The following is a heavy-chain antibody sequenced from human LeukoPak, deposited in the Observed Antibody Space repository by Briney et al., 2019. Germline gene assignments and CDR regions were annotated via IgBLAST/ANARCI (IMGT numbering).Heavy chain of an antibody. Sequence: PVKVSCKASGGTFSSYAISWVRQAPGQGLEWMGGIIPIFGTANYAQKFQGRVTITADKSTSTAYMELSSLRSEDTAVYYCARDGAARPYYYGSGSPQGGYYYYMDVWGKGTTVTVSS. CDR3: ARDGAARPYYYGSGSPQGGYYYYMDV. CDR1: GGTFSSYA. D-gene: IGHD3-10*01. CDR2: IIPIFGTA. J-gene: IGHJ6*03. V-gene: IGHV1-69*06.